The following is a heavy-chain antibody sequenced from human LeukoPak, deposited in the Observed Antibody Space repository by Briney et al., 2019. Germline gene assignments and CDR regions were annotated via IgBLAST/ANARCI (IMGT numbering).Heavy chain of an antibody. CDR2: IKQDGSAK. CDR1: GFTFSSYW. V-gene: IGHV3-7*01. D-gene: IGHD1-26*01. Sequence: PAGGSLRLSCAASGFTFSSYWMTWVRQAPGKGLEWVANIKQDGSAKYYVDSVKGRFTISRDNAKNSLFLQTNSLRAEDSAVYYCARDEGGSYSFDYWGQGTLVTVSS. J-gene: IGHJ4*02. CDR3: ARDEGGSYSFDY.